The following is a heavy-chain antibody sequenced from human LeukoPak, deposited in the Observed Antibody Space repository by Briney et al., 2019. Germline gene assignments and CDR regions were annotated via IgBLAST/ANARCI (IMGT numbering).Heavy chain of an antibody. CDR2: IYYSGST. CDR1: GGSISSSSYY. V-gene: IGHV4-39*01. D-gene: IGHD3-22*01. Sequence: SETLSLTCTVSGGSISSSSYYWGWIRQPPGTGLEWIGSIYYSGSTYYNPSLKSRVTISVDTSKNQFSLKLSSVTAADTAVYYCARRKITMIVDDAFDIWGQGTMVTVSS. CDR3: ARRKITMIVDDAFDI. J-gene: IGHJ3*02.